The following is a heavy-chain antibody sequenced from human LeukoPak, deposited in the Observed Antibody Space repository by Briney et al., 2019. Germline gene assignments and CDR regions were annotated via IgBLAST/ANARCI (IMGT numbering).Heavy chain of an antibody. CDR3: ARTNRYNWNYVNWFDP. Sequence: PSQTLSLTCTVSGGSISSGDYYWSWIRQPPGKGLEWIGYIYYSGSTYYNPSLKSRVTISADTSKNQFSLKLSSVTAADTAVYYCARTNRYNWNYVNWFDPWGLGTLVTVSS. V-gene: IGHV4-30-4*08. J-gene: IGHJ5*02. CDR2: IYYSGST. CDR1: GGSISSGDYY. D-gene: IGHD1-7*01.